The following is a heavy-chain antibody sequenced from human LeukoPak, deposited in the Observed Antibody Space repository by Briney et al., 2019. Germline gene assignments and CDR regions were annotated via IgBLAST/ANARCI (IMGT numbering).Heavy chain of an antibody. Sequence: GGSLRLSCAASGFTFSSYAMRWVRQAPGKGLEWVSAISGSGGSTYYADSVKGRFTISRDNSKNTLYLQMNSLRAEDTAVYYCAKDGSRSRYSGYDCWGQGTLVTVSS. V-gene: IGHV3-23*01. CDR1: GFTFSSYA. CDR3: AKDGSRSRYSGYDC. D-gene: IGHD5-12*01. CDR2: ISGSGGST. J-gene: IGHJ4*02.